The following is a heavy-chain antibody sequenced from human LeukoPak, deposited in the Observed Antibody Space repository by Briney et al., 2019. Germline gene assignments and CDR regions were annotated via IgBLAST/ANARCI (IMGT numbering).Heavy chain of an antibody. J-gene: IGHJ6*04. Sequence: GGALTLSCAASGFTFSGYWMSWLRQAPGKGLGGVANIKQDGGEKYYVDSVKGRFTISRDNAKNSLYLQMNSLRAEDTAVYYCARDRGFGQADVWGKGTTVTVSS. V-gene: IGHV3-7*01. CDR1: GFTFSGYW. CDR2: IKQDGGEK. D-gene: IGHD3-10*01. CDR3: ARDRGFGQADV.